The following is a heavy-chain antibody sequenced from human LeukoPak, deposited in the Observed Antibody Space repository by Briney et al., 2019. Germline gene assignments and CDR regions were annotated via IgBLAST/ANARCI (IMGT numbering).Heavy chain of an antibody. CDR2: INDNGGRT. D-gene: IGHD1-26*01. J-gene: IGHJ4*02. CDR3: VKDVGGSYAFDY. CDR1: GFTFSRYA. V-gene: IGHV3-64D*09. Sequence: GGSLRLSCSASGFTFSRYAMHWVRQAPGKGLEYVSGINDNGGRTHYGDSVKGGFSISRDNSKNTLHLQMSTLRAEDTALYYCVKDVGGSYAFDYWGQGILVTVAS.